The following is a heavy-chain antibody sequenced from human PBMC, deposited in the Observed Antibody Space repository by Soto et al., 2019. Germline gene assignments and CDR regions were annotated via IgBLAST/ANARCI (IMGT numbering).Heavy chain of an antibody. CDR3: AHNNGSGSLARYYYYGMDV. V-gene: IGHV2-70*12. Sequence: SGPMLVNPTQTLTLTCTFSGFSLSTSGMCVSWIRQPPGKALEWLALIDWDDDKYYSTSLKTRLTISKDTSKNQVVLTMTNMDPVDTATYYCAHNNGSGSLARYYYYGMDVLCLGTTVTVSS. D-gene: IGHD3-10*01. CDR1: GFSLSTSGMC. CDR2: IDWDDDK. J-gene: IGHJ6*02.